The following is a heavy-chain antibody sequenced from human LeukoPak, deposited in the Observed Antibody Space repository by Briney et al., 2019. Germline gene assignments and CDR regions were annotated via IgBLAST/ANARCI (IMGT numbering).Heavy chain of an antibody. CDR1: GFTFSSYG. V-gene: IGHV3-30*18. Sequence: PGGSLRLSCAASGFTFSSYGMHWVRQAPGKGLEWVAVISYDGSNKYYADSVKGRFTISRDNSKNTLYMQMNRLRAEDTAVYYCANTAPGYSTSSSPRSYFDYWGQGTLVTVSS. J-gene: IGHJ4*02. CDR2: ISYDGSNK. D-gene: IGHD6-13*01. CDR3: ANTAPGYSTSSSPRSYFDY.